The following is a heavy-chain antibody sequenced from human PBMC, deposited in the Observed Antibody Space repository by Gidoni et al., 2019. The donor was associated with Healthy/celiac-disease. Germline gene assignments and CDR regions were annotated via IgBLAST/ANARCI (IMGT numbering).Heavy chain of an antibody. J-gene: IGHJ5*02. V-gene: IGHV1-69*04. CDR1: GCTFSSYA. CDR2: IIPILGIA. Sequence: QVQLVQSGAEVKKPGSSVKVSCKASGCTFSSYAISWVRQAPGQGLEWMGRIIPILGIANYAQKFQGRVTITADKSTSTAYMELSSLRSEDTAVYYCARQVAVHAPGWFDPWGQGTLVTVSS. CDR3: ARQVAVHAPGWFDP. D-gene: IGHD2-15*01.